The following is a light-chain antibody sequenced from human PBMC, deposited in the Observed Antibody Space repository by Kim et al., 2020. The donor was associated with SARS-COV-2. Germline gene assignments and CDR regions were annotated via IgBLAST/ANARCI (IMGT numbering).Light chain of an antibody. V-gene: IGKV3-15*01. Sequence: LSVSPGERATLSCRASQSVNTNLAWYQQKPGQAPRRLIYGASTRATGIPARFSGSGSGTEFTLTISSLQSEDFALYYCHQYNHWYTFGQGTKLEI. CDR1: QSVNTN. CDR2: GAS. CDR3: HQYNHWYT. J-gene: IGKJ2*01.